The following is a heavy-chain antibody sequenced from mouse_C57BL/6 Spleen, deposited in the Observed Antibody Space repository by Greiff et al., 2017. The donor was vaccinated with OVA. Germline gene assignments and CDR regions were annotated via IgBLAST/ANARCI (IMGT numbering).Heavy chain of an antibody. Sequence: QVQLKESGAELVRPGASVTLSCKASGYTFTDYEMHWVKQTPVHGLEWIGAIDPETGGTAYNQKFKGKAILTADKSSSTAYMELRSLTSEDSAVYYCTRSAFDDWGQGTTLTVSS. J-gene: IGHJ2*01. CDR2: IDPETGGT. CDR3: TRSAFDD. V-gene: IGHV1-15*01. CDR1: GYTFTDYE.